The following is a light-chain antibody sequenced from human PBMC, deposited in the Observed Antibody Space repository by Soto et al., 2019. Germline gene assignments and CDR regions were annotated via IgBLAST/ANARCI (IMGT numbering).Light chain of an antibody. CDR2: DDN. V-gene: IGLV1-51*01. Sequence: QSVLTQPPSVSAAPGQKVTISCSGSSSNIGGNSVSWYQQLPGTAPKLLIYDDNKRPSGIPDRFSGPKSGTSATLGITGFQTGDEADYYCGSWDSSLSAYVFGTRSMVTVL. CDR1: SSNIGGNS. CDR3: GSWDSSLSAYV. J-gene: IGLJ1*01.